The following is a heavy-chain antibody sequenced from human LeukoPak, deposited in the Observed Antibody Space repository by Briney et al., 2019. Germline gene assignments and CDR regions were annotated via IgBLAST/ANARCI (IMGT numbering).Heavy chain of an antibody. CDR3: TRVRNSNNWWGPFDI. D-gene: IGHD1-1*01. CDR2: ISPNNGNT. Sequence: ASVKVSRKAFGYTFGTSSITWVRQAPGQRLERMGWISPNNGNTHYAQGVQGRVTMTTDTSRSTAYMELRSLRSDDTAVYYCTRVRNSNNWWGPFDIWGQGTMVTVS. V-gene: IGHV1-18*01. J-gene: IGHJ3*02. CDR1: GYTFGTSS.